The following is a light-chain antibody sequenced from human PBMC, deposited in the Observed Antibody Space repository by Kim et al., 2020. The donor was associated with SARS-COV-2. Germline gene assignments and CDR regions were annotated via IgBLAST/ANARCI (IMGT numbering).Light chain of an antibody. CDR1: HGISNY. CDR2: AAF. V-gene: IGKV1-27*01. J-gene: IGKJ3*01. Sequence: DIQMTQSPSSLSASLGDGVTITCRASHGISNYLAWYQQKPGKVPKLLIYAAFTLQSGVPSRFSGSGSGTDFTLTISSLQPEDVATYYCQKYNSAPDFGPGTKVDIK. CDR3: QKYNSAPD.